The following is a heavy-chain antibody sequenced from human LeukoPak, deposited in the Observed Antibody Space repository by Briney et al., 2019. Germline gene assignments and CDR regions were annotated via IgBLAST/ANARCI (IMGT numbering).Heavy chain of an antibody. D-gene: IGHD6-19*01. CDR1: GGTFSSYA. CDR2: IIPIFGTA. CDR3: ARQLGEEQWLVSNWFDP. Sequence: SVKVSCKASGGTFSSYAISWVRQAPGQGLEWMGRIIPIFGTANYAQKFQGRVTITTDESTSTAYMELSSLRSEDTAVYYCARQLGEEQWLVSNWFDPWGQGTLVIVST. J-gene: IGHJ5*02. V-gene: IGHV1-69*05.